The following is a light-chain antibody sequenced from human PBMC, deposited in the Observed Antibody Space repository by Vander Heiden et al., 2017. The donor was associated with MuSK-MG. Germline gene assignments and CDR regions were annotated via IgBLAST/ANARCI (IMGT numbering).Light chain of an antibody. Sequence: DIVMTQSPDSLAGSLGERATIHCKSSQSVSQSVSDENYLAWYQQKPGQPPKLLISWASTRESGVPDRFSGSGSGTDFTLTISNLQAEDVAVYYCQQFYTAPHRTFGQGTRVEV. CDR3: QQFYTAPHRT. CDR1: QSVSQSVSDENY. V-gene: IGKV4-1*01. CDR2: WAS. J-gene: IGKJ1*01.